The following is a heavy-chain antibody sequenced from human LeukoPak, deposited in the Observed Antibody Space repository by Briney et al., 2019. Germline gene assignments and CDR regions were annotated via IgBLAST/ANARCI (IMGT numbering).Heavy chain of an antibody. V-gene: IGHV1-2*02. J-gene: IGHJ4*02. D-gene: IGHD5-12*01. Sequence: PPASVKVSCKASGYIFTGYYMHWVRQAPGQGLEWMGWINPNSGGTNYAQRFQGRVTMTRDTSISTAYMELNRLRSDDTAVYYCVIVATIGDYWGQGTLVTVSS. CDR2: INPNSGGT. CDR1: GYIFTGYY. CDR3: VIVATIGDY.